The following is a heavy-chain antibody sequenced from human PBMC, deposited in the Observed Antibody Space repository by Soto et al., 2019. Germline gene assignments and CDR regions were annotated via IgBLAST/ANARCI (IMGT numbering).Heavy chain of an antibody. V-gene: IGHV4-59*01. Sequence: QVQLQESGPGLVKPSETLSLTCTVSGGSISSYYWSWIRQPPGKGLEWIGYIYYTASTNYNPSLKSRVTVSVDTSKKPFSLKLSSATAADTAVYYCARDQRRYLDVLTGDYGENWFDPWGQGTLVTVSS. CDR3: ARDQRRYLDVLTGDYGENWFDP. CDR2: IYYTAST. J-gene: IGHJ5*02. D-gene: IGHD3-9*01. CDR1: GGSISSYY.